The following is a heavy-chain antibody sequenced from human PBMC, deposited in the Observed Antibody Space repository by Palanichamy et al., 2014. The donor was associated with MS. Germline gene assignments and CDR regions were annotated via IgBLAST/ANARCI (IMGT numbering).Heavy chain of an antibody. CDR2: IYFSGST. Sequence: QVQLQESGPGLVKPSQTLSLTCTVPGGSISSGGYYWSWIRQHPGKGLEWIGYIYFSGSTYYNPSLESRVTISVDTSKNQFSLKLSSVTAADRAVYYCARDTGYSYGYQYYAFDIWGQGTMVTVSS. CDR1: GGSISSGGYY. CDR3: ARDTGYSYGYQYYAFDI. V-gene: IGHV4-31*03. J-gene: IGHJ3*02. D-gene: IGHD5-18*01.